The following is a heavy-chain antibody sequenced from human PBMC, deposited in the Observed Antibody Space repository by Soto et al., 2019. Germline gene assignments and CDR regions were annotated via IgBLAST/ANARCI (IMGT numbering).Heavy chain of an antibody. CDR2: ISGSGGST. D-gene: IGHD3-22*01. Sequence: EVQLLESGGGLVQPGGSLRLSCAASGFTFSSYAMSWVRQAPGKGLEWVSAISGSGGSTYYADSVKGRFTISRDNYKNTLYLQMTSLRDEDTAVYYCAKGGPCDSSGYCDNWFDPWGQGTLVTVSS. J-gene: IGHJ5*02. CDR3: AKGGPCDSSGYCDNWFDP. CDR1: GFTFSSYA. V-gene: IGHV3-23*01.